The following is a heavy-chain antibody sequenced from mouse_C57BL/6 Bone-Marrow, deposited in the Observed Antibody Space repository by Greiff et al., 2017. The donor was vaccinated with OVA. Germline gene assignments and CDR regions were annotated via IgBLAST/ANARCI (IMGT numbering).Heavy chain of an antibody. CDR2: ISSGGSYT. D-gene: IGHD2-5*01. V-gene: IGHV5-6*01. CDR3: ARHPRSYYSNLWYFDV. CDR1: GFTFSSYG. Sequence: VQLKESGGDLVKPGGSLKLSCAASGFTFSSYGMSWVRQTPDKRLEWVATISSGGSYTYYPDSVKGRFTISRDNAKNTLYLQMSSLKSEDTAMYYCARHPRSYYSNLWYFDVWGTGTTVTVSS. J-gene: IGHJ1*03.